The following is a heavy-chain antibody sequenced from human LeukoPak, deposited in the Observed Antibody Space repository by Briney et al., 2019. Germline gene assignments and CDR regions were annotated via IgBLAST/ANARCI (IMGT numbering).Heavy chain of an antibody. CDR1: GFTFSSYA. Sequence: GGFLRLSCAASGFTFSSYAMHWVRQAPGKGLEWVAVISYDGSNKYYADSVKGRFTISRDNSKNTLYLQMNSLRAEDTAVYYCAREGTWTFDYWGQGTLVTVSS. J-gene: IGHJ4*02. V-gene: IGHV3-30-3*01. CDR2: ISYDGSNK. CDR3: AREGTWTFDY. D-gene: IGHD1-1*01.